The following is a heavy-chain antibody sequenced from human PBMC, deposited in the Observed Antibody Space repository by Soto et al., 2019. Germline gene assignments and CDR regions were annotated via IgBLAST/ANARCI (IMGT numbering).Heavy chain of an antibody. CDR3: AKAPYYYGSGSLRIEIGAPFDY. Sequence: PGGSLRLSCAASGFTFSSYAMSWVRQAPGKGLEWVSAISGSGGSTYYADSVKGRFTISRDNSKNTLYLQMNSLRAEDTAVYYCAKAPYYYGSGSLRIEIGAPFDYWGQGTLVTVSS. CDR1: GFTFSSYA. J-gene: IGHJ4*02. V-gene: IGHV3-23*01. D-gene: IGHD3-10*01. CDR2: ISGSGGST.